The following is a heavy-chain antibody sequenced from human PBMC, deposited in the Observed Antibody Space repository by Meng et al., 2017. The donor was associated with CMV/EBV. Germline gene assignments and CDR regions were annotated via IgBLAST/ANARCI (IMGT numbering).Heavy chain of an antibody. D-gene: IGHD5-12*01. CDR2: INPSSGDT. J-gene: IGHJ4*02. CDR3: ARDRILGGRYSAYEKAKDNFDH. V-gene: IGHV1-2*02. Sequence: YYIHWGRQAPGQGLKWMGWINPSSGDTNYAQKFQGKVTMTGDTSISTAYVQLSRLRSDDTAVYYCARDRILGGRYSAYEKAKDNFDHWGQGTLVTVSS. CDR1: YY.